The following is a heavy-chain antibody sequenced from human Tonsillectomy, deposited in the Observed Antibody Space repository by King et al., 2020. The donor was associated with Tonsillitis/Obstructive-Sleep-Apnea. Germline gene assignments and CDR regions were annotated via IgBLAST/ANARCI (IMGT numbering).Heavy chain of an antibody. CDR2: MSDSGST. V-gene: IGHV4-59*01. CDR1: GGSISTYY. J-gene: IGHJ1*01. D-gene: IGHD3-3*01. Sequence: QLQESGPGLVKPSETLSLTCTVSGGSISTYYWSWIRQPPGKGLEGVGFMSDSGSTRYNPSLKRRVTLSVATSKNQFSLNLTSVTAADTAFYYCARGSWSAYDPPFQDWGQGTLVTVSS. CDR3: ARGSWSAYDPPFQD.